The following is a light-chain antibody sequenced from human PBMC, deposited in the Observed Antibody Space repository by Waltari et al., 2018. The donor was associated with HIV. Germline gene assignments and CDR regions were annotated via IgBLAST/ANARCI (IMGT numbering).Light chain of an antibody. V-gene: IGLV2-14*03. Sequence: QSALTQPASVSGSPGQSITISCSGTRSDLPTYNFVSWYQKHPDKAPKLFIYDVDTRPSGVPRRFSGSKSGDTASRTISAIQADDEADYFCSSYTTTSTVVFGAGTKVSVL. CDR3: SSYTTTSTVV. CDR2: DVD. J-gene: IGLJ2*01. CDR1: RSDLPTYNF.